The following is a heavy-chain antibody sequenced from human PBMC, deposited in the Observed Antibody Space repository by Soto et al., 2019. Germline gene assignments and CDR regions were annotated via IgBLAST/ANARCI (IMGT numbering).Heavy chain of an antibody. CDR1: GYDFTAYD. CDR3: GRGPSPRAPAGGTPYYYAMDV. D-gene: IGHD6-13*01. CDR2: MNPINGAA. V-gene: IGHV1-8*02. Sequence: ASVKVSCKASGYDFTAYDINWGRQASGQGLEWMGWMNPINGAAGSARRFQGRVSMTRNTATGTAYLELTSLRSDDTAVYYCGRGPSPRAPAGGTPYYYAMDVWGQGTTVTVSS. J-gene: IGHJ6*02.